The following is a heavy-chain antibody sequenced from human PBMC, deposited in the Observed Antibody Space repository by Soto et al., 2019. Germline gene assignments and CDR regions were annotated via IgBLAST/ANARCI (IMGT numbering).Heavy chain of an antibody. J-gene: IGHJ3*02. Sequence: VVSLRLSCAASGFAFSSHPMSWVRQAPERGLEWVSGISDSGGLTYNADSVKGRFTISRDNSKNTLYLQMNSLRAEDTALYYCARRAFGSSRSFDIWGQGTMVTVSS. CDR3: ARRAFGSSRSFDI. D-gene: IGHD6-6*01. CDR2: ISDSGGLT. CDR1: GFAFSSHP. V-gene: IGHV3-23*01.